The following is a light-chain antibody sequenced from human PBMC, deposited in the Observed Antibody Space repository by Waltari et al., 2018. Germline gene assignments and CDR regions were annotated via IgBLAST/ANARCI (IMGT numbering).Light chain of an antibody. J-gene: IGKJ4*01. CDR1: QSVSSSY. Sequence: EIVLTQSPGTLSLSPGERATLSCRASQSVSSSYLAWYQQKPGQAPRRPIYGAASRATDIPDRFSGSGSGTDFTLTISRLEPEDFAVYYCQQYGSSPLTFGGGTKVEIK. V-gene: IGKV3-20*01. CDR3: QQYGSSPLT. CDR2: GAA.